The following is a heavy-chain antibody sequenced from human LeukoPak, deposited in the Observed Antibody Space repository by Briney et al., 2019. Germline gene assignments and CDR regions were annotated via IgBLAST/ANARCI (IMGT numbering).Heavy chain of an antibody. CDR3: ARHNSPWSGQLLCIDY. D-gene: IGHD2-2*01. Sequence: GESLKISCKGSGYSFTSYWIGWVRQMPGKGLEWMGIIYPGDSDTRYSPSFQGQVTISADKSISTAYLQWSSLKASDTAMYYCARHNSPWSGQLLCIDYWGQGTLVTVSS. CDR2: IYPGDSDT. CDR1: GYSFTSYW. V-gene: IGHV5-51*01. J-gene: IGHJ4*02.